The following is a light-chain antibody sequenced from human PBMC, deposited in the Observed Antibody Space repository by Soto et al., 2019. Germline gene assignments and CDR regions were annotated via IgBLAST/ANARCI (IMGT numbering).Light chain of an antibody. Sequence: VMSQSQLSLPVTPGEPASISCRSSQSLLHSNGYNYLDWYLQKPGQSPQLLIYLGSNRASGVPDRFSGSGSGTDFTLKISRVEAEDVGVYYCMQPLQSWTFGQGTKVDIK. CDR1: QSLLHSNGYNY. V-gene: IGKV2-28*01. J-gene: IGKJ1*01. CDR3: MQPLQSWT. CDR2: LGS.